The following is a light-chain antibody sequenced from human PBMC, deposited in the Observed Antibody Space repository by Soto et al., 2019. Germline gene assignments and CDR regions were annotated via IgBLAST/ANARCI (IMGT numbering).Light chain of an antibody. J-gene: IGKJ2*01. CDR2: LSS. CDR3: MQALQPPPQYT. V-gene: IGKV2-28*01. CDR1: QSLQHSNGYNY. Sequence: DIVMTQSPLSLPVTPGEAASISCRSSQSLQHSNGYNYLDWYVQKPGQSPQLLIYLSSSRASGVSDRFSGSGSGTDFTLKISRVDAEDVGVYYCMQALQPPPQYTFGQGTKLEIK.